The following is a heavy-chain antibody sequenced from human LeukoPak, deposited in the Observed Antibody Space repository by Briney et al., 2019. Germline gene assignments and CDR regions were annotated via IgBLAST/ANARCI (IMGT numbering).Heavy chain of an antibody. CDR3: ARKAQYNGHYPLDY. D-gene: IGHD1-7*01. CDR1: GFTFTSYS. Sequence: GGSLRLSCAASGFTFTSYSTSWVRQAPGKGLEWVSGTSDRGDYTYYADSVKGRFTISRDSSKNTLFLQMNSLRAEDTALYFCARKAQYNGHYPLDYWGQGTLVTVSS. J-gene: IGHJ4*02. V-gene: IGHV3-23*01. CDR2: TSDRGDYT.